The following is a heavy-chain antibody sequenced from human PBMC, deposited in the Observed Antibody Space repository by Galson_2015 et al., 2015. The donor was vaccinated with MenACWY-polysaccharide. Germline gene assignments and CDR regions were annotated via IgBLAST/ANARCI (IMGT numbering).Heavy chain of an antibody. V-gene: IGHV3-48*04. Sequence: SLRLSCAASGFTFSSYSMNWIRQALGKGLEWVSHISSSGSTISYADSVKGRFTISRDNAQNSLYLQVNSLRAEDTAVYYCVRRLTSRCFDYWGQGTLITVSS. D-gene: IGHD2-8*01. CDR1: GFTFSSYS. CDR2: ISSSGSTI. CDR3: VRRLTSRCFDY. J-gene: IGHJ4*02.